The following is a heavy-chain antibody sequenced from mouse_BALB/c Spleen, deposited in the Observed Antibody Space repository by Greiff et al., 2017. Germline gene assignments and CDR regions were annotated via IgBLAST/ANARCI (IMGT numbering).Heavy chain of an antibody. J-gene: IGHJ4*01. CDR3: ARWGPHAMDY. CDR2: ISYSGST. V-gene: IGHV3-2*02. CDR1: GYSITSDYA. Sequence: EVQGVESGPGLVKPSQSLSLTCTVTGYSITSDYAWNWIRQFPGNKLEWMGYISYSGSTSYNPSLKSRISITRDTSKNQFFLQLNSVTTEDTATYYCARWGPHAMDYWGQGTSVTVSS.